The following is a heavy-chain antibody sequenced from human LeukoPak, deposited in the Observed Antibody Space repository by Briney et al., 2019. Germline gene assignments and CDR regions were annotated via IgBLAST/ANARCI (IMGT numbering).Heavy chain of an antibody. V-gene: IGHV4-4*07. J-gene: IGHJ6*02. CDR3: ARVGGGIAAAGYPYYYYGMDV. D-gene: IGHD6-13*01. CDR1: GGSISSYY. CDR2: IYTSGST. Sequence: SESLSLTCTVSGGSISSYYWSWIRQPAGKGLEWIGRIYTSGSTNYNPSLKSRVTKSVDTSKNQFSLKLSSVTAADTAVYYCARVGGGIAAAGYPYYYYGMDVWGQGTTVTVSS.